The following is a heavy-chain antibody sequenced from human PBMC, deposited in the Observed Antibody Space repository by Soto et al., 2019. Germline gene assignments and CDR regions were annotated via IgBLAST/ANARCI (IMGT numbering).Heavy chain of an antibody. V-gene: IGHV3-9*01. CDR3: ARAASSYYYDSSGYYYVV. D-gene: IGHD3-22*01. CDR2: ISWNSGRI. CDR1: GFTFEDYA. Sequence: EVQLVESGGGLVQPGKSLRLSCAVSGFTFEDYAMHWVRQAPGKGLEWVSGISWNSGRIGYADSVKGRFTISRDNAKNSLYLQMNSLRAEDTAVYYCARAASSYYYDSSGYYYVVWGQGTLVTVSS. J-gene: IGHJ4*02.